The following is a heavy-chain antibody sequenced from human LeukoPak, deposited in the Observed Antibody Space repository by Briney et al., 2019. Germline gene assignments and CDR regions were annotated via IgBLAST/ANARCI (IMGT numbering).Heavy chain of an antibody. J-gene: IGHJ4*02. Sequence: KPSETLSLTCTVSGDSVSNSYYGTGIRQPPGQGLGGIGYIYYSGSTKYNPSLKSRVTISVDTSKNQFSLKLSSVTAADTAVYYCARSQRGYSYGEEYWGQGTLVTVSS. CDR1: GDSVSNSYY. CDR2: IYYSGST. V-gene: IGHV4-61*01. D-gene: IGHD5-18*01. CDR3: ARSQRGYSYGEEY.